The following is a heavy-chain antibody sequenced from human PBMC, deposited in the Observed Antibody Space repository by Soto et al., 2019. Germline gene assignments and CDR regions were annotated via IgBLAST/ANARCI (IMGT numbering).Heavy chain of an antibody. D-gene: IGHD2-21*02. V-gene: IGHV3-23*01. CDR1: GFTFSHYT. J-gene: IGHJ4*02. CDR2: ISDRPTGHT. Sequence: GGSLRLSXVASGFTFSHYTLNWVRRAPGKGLEWVSTISDRPTGHTHYAESVRGRFTISRDDSRDTVFLQMDSLRAEDTAVYYCTTRMTAHFDYWGQGVLVTV. CDR3: TTRMTAHFDY.